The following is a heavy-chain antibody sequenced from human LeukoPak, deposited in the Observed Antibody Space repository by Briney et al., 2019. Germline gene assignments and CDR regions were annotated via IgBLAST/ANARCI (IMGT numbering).Heavy chain of an antibody. CDR3: ARGIVGATDS. V-gene: IGHV3-74*01. CDR2: INSDGSGT. Sequence: PGGSLRLSCAASGFTFSIYWMNWVRQAPGKGLVWVSHINSDGSGTGYADSVKGRFTISRDNAKNTLYLQMNSLGAEDTAVYYRARGIVGATDSWGQGTLVTVSS. D-gene: IGHD1-26*01. J-gene: IGHJ4*02. CDR1: GFTFSIYW.